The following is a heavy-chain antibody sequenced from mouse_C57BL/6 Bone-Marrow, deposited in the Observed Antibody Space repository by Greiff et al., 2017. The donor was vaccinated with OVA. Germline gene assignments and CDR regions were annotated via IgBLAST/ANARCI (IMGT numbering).Heavy chain of an antibody. V-gene: IGHV1-22*01. Sequence: VQLQQSGPELVKPGASVKMSCKASGYTFTDYNMHWVKQSHGKSLEWIGYINPNNGGTSYNQKFKGKATLTVNQSSSTAYMELRSLTSEDSAVYYCARSQFITTVVAPGYFDYWGQGTTLTVSS. CDR2: INPNNGGT. D-gene: IGHD1-1*01. CDR3: ARSQFITTVVAPGYFDY. J-gene: IGHJ2*01. CDR1: GYTFTDYN.